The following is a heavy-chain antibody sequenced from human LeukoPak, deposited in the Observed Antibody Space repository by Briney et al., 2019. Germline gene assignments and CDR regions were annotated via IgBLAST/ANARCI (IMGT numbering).Heavy chain of an antibody. CDR1: GFTFSSYW. V-gene: IGHV3-7*01. Sequence: GGSLRPSCAASGFTFSSYWMSWVRQAPGKGPEWVANIKQDGSEKYYVDSVKGRFTISRDNAKNSLYLQMNSLRAEDTAVYYCASTSSGGSTPWGQGTLVTVSS. J-gene: IGHJ4*02. CDR2: IKQDGSEK. CDR3: ASTSSGGSTP. D-gene: IGHD2-2*01.